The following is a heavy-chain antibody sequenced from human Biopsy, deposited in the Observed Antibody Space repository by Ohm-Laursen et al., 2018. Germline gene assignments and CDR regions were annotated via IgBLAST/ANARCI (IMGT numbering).Heavy chain of an antibody. Sequence: SDTLSLTCTVFGGSITADFWTWIRQTPGERLEWIGYRFHSGSPMYNPSLKSRVTISVDTSKSQFSLKLIPVTAADTAVYYCVRLNRRGNIIFFDYWGRGTLVTVSS. CDR3: VRLNRRGNIIFFDY. V-gene: IGHV4-59*08. CDR1: GGSITADF. D-gene: IGHD3/OR15-3a*01. J-gene: IGHJ4*02. CDR2: RFHSGSP.